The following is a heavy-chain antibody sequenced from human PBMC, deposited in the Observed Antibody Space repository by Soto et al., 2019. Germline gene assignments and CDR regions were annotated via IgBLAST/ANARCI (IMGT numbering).Heavy chain of an antibody. CDR2: IYYSGST. Sequence: SETLSLTCTVSGGSISSGDYYWSWIRQPPGKGLEWIGYIYYSGSTYYNPSLKSRVTISVGTSKNQFSLKLSSVTAADTAVYYCARGVDTAMESYYYYGMDVWGQGITVTVSS. J-gene: IGHJ6*02. CDR3: ARGVDTAMESYYYYGMDV. V-gene: IGHV4-30-4*01. CDR1: GGSISSGDYY. D-gene: IGHD5-18*01.